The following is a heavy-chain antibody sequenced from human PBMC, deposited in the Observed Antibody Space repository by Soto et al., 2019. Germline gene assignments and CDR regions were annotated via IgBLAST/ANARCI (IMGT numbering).Heavy chain of an antibody. J-gene: IGHJ4*02. CDR1: GVTFIDYA. V-gene: IGHV3-23*01. D-gene: IGHD1-1*01. CDR3: AKGAVYNSGPIDY. CDR2: ISGAAGLT. Sequence: GGSLRLSCAASGVTFIDYARSWVGQAPGAGLVWVSSISGAAGLTFYADSVKGRFTITRTNTKNMLYLQMNSLRADDIALYYCAKGAVYNSGPIDYWGQGTLVTVSS.